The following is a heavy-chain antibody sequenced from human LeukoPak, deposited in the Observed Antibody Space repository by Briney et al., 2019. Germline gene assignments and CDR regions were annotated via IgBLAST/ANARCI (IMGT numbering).Heavy chain of an antibody. CDR3: ARDLSYCSSTSCWTHWFDP. V-gene: IGHV1-69*06. CDR2: IIPIFGTA. CDR1: GGTFSSYA. D-gene: IGHD2-2*01. J-gene: IGHJ5*02. Sequence: ASVKVSCKASGGTFSSYAISWVRQAPAQGLEWMGRIIPIFGTANYAQKFQGRVTITADKSTSTAYMELSSLRSEDTAVYYCARDLSYCSSTSCWTHWFDPWGQGTLVTVSS.